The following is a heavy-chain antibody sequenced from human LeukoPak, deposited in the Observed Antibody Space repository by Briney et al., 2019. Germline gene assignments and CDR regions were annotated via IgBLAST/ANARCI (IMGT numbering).Heavy chain of an antibody. D-gene: IGHD3-22*01. CDR2: MSPNSGNT. CDR3: ARRRVFMIGADS. Sequence: GASVKVSCKASGYTFTSYEINWLRQATGQGLEWMGWMSPNSGNTGYAQKFQGRFTMTSNISISTAYMELSSLRSEDTAVYYCARRRVFMIGADSWGQGTRVTVSS. V-gene: IGHV1-8*01. CDR1: GYTFTSYE. J-gene: IGHJ4*02.